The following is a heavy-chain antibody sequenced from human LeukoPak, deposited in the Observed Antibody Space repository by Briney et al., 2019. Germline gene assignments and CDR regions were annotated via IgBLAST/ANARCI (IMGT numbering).Heavy chain of an antibody. J-gene: IGHJ2*01. D-gene: IGHD3-3*01. V-gene: IGHV3-13*01. Sequence: GGSLRLSCAASGFTFSSYDMHWVRQATGKGLEWVSAIGTTGDTYYPGSVKGRFTISRDNSKNSLYLEMISLRAEDTAVYFCARIPFWSRVYFDLWGRGALVTVSS. CDR1: GFTFSSYD. CDR3: ARIPFWSRVYFDL. CDR2: IGTTGDT.